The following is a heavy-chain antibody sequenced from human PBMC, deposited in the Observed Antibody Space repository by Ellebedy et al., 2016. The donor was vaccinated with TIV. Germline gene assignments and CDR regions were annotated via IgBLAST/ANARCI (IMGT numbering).Heavy chain of an antibody. V-gene: IGHV1-18*01. CDR1: GYTFSTYG. D-gene: IGHD6-19*01. J-gene: IGHJ4*02. Sequence: AASVKVSCKASGYTFSTYGITWARQAPGQGLEWMGWISTHNGNSKYAQKFQGRVTMTTDTSTSTAYMEVRSLTSEDKAMYYCARDVILIAVAAYWGQGTLVTVSS. CDR3: ARDVILIAVAAY. CDR2: ISTHNGNS.